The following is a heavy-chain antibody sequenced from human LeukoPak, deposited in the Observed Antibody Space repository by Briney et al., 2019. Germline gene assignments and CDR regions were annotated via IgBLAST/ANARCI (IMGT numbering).Heavy chain of an antibody. Sequence: SETQSLTCTVSGGSISTYYWSWIRQPPGKRLEWIGFIYYSGSTNYNPSLKSRVTISVDTSKKQFSLRLNSVTAADTAVYYCARAVGAAAPPGFYYYYYMDVWGEGTTVTVSS. D-gene: IGHD1-26*01. CDR3: ARAVGAAAPPGFYYYYYMDV. J-gene: IGHJ6*03. CDR1: GGSISTYY. CDR2: IYYSGST. V-gene: IGHV4-59*01.